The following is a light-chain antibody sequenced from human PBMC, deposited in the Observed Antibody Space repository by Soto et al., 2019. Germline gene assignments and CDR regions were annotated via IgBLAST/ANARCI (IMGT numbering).Light chain of an antibody. CDR3: SSYAGSNIVV. J-gene: IGLJ2*01. Sequence: QSALTQPPSASGSPGQSVTISCTGSSSDVGGYNYVSWYQQHPGKAPKLMIYDVSKRPSGVPDRFSGSKSGNTASLTVSGLQAEDEADYYCSSYAGSNIVVFGGGTKLPVL. V-gene: IGLV2-8*01. CDR2: DVS. CDR1: SSDVGGYNY.